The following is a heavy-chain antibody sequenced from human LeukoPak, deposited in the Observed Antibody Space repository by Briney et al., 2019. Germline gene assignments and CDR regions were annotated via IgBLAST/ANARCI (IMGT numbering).Heavy chain of an antibody. V-gene: IGHV1-18*01. Sequence: GASVKVSCKASGYTFTNYGISWVRQAPGQGLEWMGWINTYNGNTKYAQNLQGRVTMTTDTSTSTAYMELRSLRSDDTAVYFCARDELALGITDRLGYWGQGTLVTVSS. D-gene: IGHD6-13*01. J-gene: IGHJ4*02. CDR1: GYTFTNYG. CDR2: INTYNGNT. CDR3: ARDELALGITDRLGY.